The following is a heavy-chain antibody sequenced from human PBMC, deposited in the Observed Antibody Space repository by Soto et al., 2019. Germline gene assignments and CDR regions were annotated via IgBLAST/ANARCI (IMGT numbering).Heavy chain of an antibody. J-gene: IGHJ6*03. CDR3: ARAGSRTSWYYYYMDV. CDR2: INAVNGNT. Sequence: QVQLVQSGAEVKKPGASVKVSCKASGYTFTPYPVHWVRQAPGQRVEWMGWINAVNGNTKYSQKFQGRVTITRDTSASTAYMELSSLRSEDTAVYYCARAGSRTSWYYYYMDVWGKGTTVTVSS. V-gene: IGHV1-3*01. D-gene: IGHD6-13*01. CDR1: GYTFTPYP.